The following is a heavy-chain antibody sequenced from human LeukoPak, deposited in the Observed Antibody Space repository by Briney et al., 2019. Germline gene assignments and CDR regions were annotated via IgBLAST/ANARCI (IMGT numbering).Heavy chain of an antibody. CDR1: GFTFSSYW. CDR3: ARVRWGGLYYFDY. Sequence: GGSLRLSCAASGFTFSSYWMHWVRQAPGKGLVGASRINDDGRSTSYADSVKGRFTISRDNAKNTLYLQMNSLRAEDTAVYYCARVRWGGLYYFDYWGQGTLVTVSS. J-gene: IGHJ4*02. V-gene: IGHV3-74*01. D-gene: IGHD3-16*01. CDR2: INDDGRST.